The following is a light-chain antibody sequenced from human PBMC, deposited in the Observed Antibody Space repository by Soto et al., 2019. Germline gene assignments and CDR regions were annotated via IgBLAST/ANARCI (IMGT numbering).Light chain of an antibody. J-gene: IGKJ1*01. CDR2: DAS. V-gene: IGKV1-5*01. CDR3: QQYISYWT. CDR1: QSISSW. Sequence: DIQMTQSPSTLSASVGDRVTITCRASQSISSWLAWYQQKPGKAPKLLIYDASSLESGVPSRFSGSGSGTEFTLTISSLQPDDSATYYCQQYISYWTFGQGTKVDNK.